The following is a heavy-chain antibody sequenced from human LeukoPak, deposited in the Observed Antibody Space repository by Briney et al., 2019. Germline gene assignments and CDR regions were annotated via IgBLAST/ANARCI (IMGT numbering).Heavy chain of an antibody. D-gene: IGHD5-12*01. Sequence: GGSLRLPCAASGFTFSNYAMSWVRQAPGKGLEWVSAVNDRGTYCADSVKGRFTISRDNSKNTLYLEMNSLRAEDTALYYCAKDEYSGYGSFDYWGQGILVTVSS. J-gene: IGHJ4*02. V-gene: IGHV3-23*01. CDR3: AKDEYSGYGSFDY. CDR1: GFTFSNYA. CDR2: VNDRGT.